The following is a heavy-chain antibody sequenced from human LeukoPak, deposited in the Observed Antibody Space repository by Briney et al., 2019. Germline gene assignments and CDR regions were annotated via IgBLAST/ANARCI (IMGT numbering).Heavy chain of an antibody. Sequence: SETLSLTCTVSGGSISSSSYYWGWIRQPPGKGLEWIGSIYYSGSTYYNPSLKSRVTISVDTSKNQFSLKLSSVTAADTAVYYCAKDQSRAGYYFDYWGQGTLVTVSS. CDR1: GGSISSSSYY. V-gene: IGHV4-39*07. J-gene: IGHJ4*02. CDR3: AKDQSRAGYYFDY. CDR2: IYYSGST. D-gene: IGHD3-10*01.